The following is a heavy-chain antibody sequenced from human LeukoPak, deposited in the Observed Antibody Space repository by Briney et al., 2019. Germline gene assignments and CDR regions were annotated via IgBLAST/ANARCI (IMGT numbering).Heavy chain of an antibody. D-gene: IGHD5/OR15-5a*01. CDR3: ARLGNILYELDY. V-gene: IGHV4-39*01. J-gene: IGHJ4*02. CDR2: IYYSGST. CDR1: GGSISSSSYY. Sequence: SETLSLTCTVSGGSISSSSYYWGWIRQPPGKGLEWIGSIYYSGSTYYNPSLKSRVTISVDTSKNQFSLKLSSVTAADTAVYYCARLGNILYELDYWGQGTLVTVSS.